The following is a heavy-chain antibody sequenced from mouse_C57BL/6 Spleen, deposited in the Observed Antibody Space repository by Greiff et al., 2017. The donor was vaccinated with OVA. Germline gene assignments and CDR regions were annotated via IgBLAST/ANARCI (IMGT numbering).Heavy chain of an antibody. J-gene: IGHJ4*01. Sequence: VKQSCQASGYTFTSSWMHWVKQRPGRGLEWIGRIDPNSGGTKYNEKFKSKATLTVDKPSSTAYMQLSSLTSEDSAVYYCARSITTVVATSYAMDYWGQGTSVTVSS. V-gene: IGHV1-72*01. CDR1: GYTFTSSW. CDR2: IDPNSGGT. CDR3: ARSITTVVATSYAMDY. D-gene: IGHD1-1*01.